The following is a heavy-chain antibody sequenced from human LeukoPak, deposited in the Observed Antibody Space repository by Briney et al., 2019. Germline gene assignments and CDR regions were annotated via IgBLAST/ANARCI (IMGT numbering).Heavy chain of an antibody. CDR1: GGSISSGGYY. V-gene: IGHV4-39*01. D-gene: IGHD1-26*01. J-gene: IGHJ4*02. CDR3: ARNASDSGTSYFDY. CDR2: IYYSGST. Sequence: SETLSLTCTVSGGSISSGGYYWTWIRQHPGKGLEWIGYIYYSGSTYYNPSLKSRVTISVDTSKNQFSLKLDSVTAADTAVYYCARNASDSGTSYFDYWGQGTLVTVSS.